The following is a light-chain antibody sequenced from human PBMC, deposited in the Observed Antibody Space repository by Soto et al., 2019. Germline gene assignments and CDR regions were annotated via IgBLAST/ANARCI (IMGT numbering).Light chain of an antibody. V-gene: IGKV1-39*01. Sequence: DIQMTQSPSSLSASVGDRVTITCRASQSISSYLNWYQQKPGKAPKLLIYDASTLQGGVPSRFSGSGSGTAFTLTISSLQPEDFATYYCQQSYSTLFTFGPGTKVDIK. CDR1: QSISSY. J-gene: IGKJ3*01. CDR3: QQSYSTLFT. CDR2: DAS.